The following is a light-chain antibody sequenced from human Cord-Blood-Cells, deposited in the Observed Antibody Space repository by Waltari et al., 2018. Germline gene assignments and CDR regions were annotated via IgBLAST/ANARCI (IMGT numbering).Light chain of an antibody. V-gene: IGKV1-39*01. CDR1: QSISSY. CDR2: AAS. J-gene: IGKJ1*01. CDR3: QQSYSTPWT. Sequence: EIQMTQSPSSLSASVGGRVTITSRASQSISSYLNWYQEKPGKAPKLMIYAASSLQSGVPSRFSGSGSGTDFTLTSSRQQPEDFATYYCQQSYSTPWTFGQETKVDIK.